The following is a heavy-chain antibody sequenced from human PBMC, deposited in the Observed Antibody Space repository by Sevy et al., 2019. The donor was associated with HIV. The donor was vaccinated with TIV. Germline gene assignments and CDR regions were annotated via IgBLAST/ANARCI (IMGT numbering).Heavy chain of an antibody. CDR3: ARDTLIVLMVYARFNYYGMDV. J-gene: IGHJ6*02. CDR1: GYSISSGYY. D-gene: IGHD2-8*01. Sequence: SETLSLTCTVSGYSISSGYYWGWIRQPPGKGLEWIGSIYHSGSTYYNASLKSRVTISVDTSKNQFSLKLSSVTAADTAVYYCARDTLIVLMVYARFNYYGMDVWGQGTTVTVSS. V-gene: IGHV4-38-2*02. CDR2: IYHSGST.